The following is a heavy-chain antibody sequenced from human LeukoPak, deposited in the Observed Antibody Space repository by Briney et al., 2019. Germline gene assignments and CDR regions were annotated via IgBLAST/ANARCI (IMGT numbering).Heavy chain of an antibody. V-gene: IGHV1-69*04. J-gene: IGHJ4*02. CDR3: ARDSSGAEFDY. D-gene: IGHD3-22*01. Sequence: SVKVSCKASGGTFSSYAISWVRQAPGQGLEWMGRIIPILGIANSAQKFQGRVTITTDESTSTAYMELSSLRSEDTAVYYCARDSSGAEFDYWGQGTLVTVSS. CDR1: GGTFSSYA. CDR2: IIPILGIA.